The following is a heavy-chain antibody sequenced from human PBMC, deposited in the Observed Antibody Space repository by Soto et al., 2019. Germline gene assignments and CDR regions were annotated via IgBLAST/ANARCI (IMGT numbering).Heavy chain of an antibody. Sequence: PGGSLRLSCAASGFTFSSYAMHWARQAPGKGLEWVAVISYDGSNKYYADSVKGRFTISRDNSKNTLYLQMNSLRAEDTAVYYCAREFLEWLPPPGGWFDPWGQGTLVTVSS. CDR3: AREFLEWLPPPGGWFDP. D-gene: IGHD3-3*01. CDR2: ISYDGSNK. CDR1: GFTFSSYA. V-gene: IGHV3-30-3*01. J-gene: IGHJ5*02.